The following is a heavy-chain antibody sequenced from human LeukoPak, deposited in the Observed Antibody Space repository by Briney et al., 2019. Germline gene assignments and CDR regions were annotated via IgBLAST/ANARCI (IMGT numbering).Heavy chain of an antibody. CDR1: GFTFSSYS. D-gene: IGHD3-16*02. CDR3: ASTYDYVWGSFRTGYFDY. Sequence: GGSLRLSCTVSGFTFSSYSMNWVRQAPGKGLEWVSHIIGRSSDIYYADSVKGRFTISRDNAKTSLYLQMNSLRAEDTAVYYCASTYDYVWGSFRTGYFDYWGQGTLVTVSS. CDR2: IIGRSSDI. J-gene: IGHJ4*02. V-gene: IGHV3-21*01.